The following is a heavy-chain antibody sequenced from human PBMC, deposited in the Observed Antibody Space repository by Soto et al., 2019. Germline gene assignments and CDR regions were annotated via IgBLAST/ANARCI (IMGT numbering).Heavy chain of an antibody. V-gene: IGHV1-69*12. CDR2: IIPIFGTA. CDR1: GGTFSSYA. J-gene: IGHJ2*01. Sequence: QVQLVQSGAEVKKPGSSVKVSCKASGGTFSSYAISWVRQAPGQGLEWMGGIIPIFGTANYAQKFQGRVTITADESXNTAYMELSSLRSEDTAVYYCARNGEMATIGWYFDLWGRGTLVTVSS. CDR3: ARNGEMATIGWYFDL. D-gene: IGHD5-12*01.